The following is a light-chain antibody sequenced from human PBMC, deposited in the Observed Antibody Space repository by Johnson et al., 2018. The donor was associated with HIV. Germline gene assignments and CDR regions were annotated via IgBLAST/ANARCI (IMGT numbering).Light chain of an antibody. Sequence: QSVLTQPPSASGTPGQRVTISCSGSSSNIGSKYVYWYQQLPGTAPKLLIYRNNQRPSGVPDRFSGSKSGTSASLAISGLRSEDEAEYYCAAWEDSLSVHYVFGTGTKVTGL. CDR2: RNN. CDR3: AAWEDSLSVHYV. J-gene: IGLJ1*01. V-gene: IGLV1-47*01. CDR1: SSNIGSKY.